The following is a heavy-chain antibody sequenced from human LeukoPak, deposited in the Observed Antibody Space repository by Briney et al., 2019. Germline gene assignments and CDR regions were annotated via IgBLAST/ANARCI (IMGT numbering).Heavy chain of an antibody. Sequence: GGSLRLSCAASGFSFSPYWMSWVRQGPGKGLDWVASINPDGSGASYVDSVKGRFIISRDNAQNSLYLQMNSLSAEDTAAYYCARLFGGVTTFDYWGQGILVTVSS. CDR3: ARLFGGVTTFDY. CDR1: GFSFSPYW. CDR2: INPDGSGA. D-gene: IGHD4-17*01. V-gene: IGHV3-7*01. J-gene: IGHJ4*02.